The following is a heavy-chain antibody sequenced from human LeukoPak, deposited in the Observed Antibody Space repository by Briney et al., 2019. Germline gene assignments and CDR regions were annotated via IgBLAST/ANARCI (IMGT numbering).Heavy chain of an antibody. D-gene: IGHD3-3*01. V-gene: IGHV4-59*01. Sequence: PSETLSLTCNVSGGSINAYYWSWIRQPPGKGLEWIGYIYYSGSTNYNPSLKSRVTVSVDTSKNQFSLKLSSVTAADTAVYYCARVTYYDFWSGYYPDYWGQGTLVTVSS. CDR3: ARVTYYDFWSGYYPDY. J-gene: IGHJ4*02. CDR1: GGSINAYY. CDR2: IYYSGST.